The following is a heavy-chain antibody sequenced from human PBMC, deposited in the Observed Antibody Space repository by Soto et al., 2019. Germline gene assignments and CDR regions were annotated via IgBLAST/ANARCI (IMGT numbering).Heavy chain of an antibody. CDR2: IYHSGST. CDR3: ARAAMGGSSWPFDY. CDR1: GGSISSSNW. D-gene: IGHD6-13*01. J-gene: IGHJ4*02. Sequence: SETLSLTCAVSGGSISSSNWWSWVRQPPGKGLKWIGEIYHSGSTNYNPSLKSRVTISVDKSKNKFSLKLSSVTAADTAVYYCARAAMGGSSWPFDYWGQGTLVTVSS. V-gene: IGHV4-4*02.